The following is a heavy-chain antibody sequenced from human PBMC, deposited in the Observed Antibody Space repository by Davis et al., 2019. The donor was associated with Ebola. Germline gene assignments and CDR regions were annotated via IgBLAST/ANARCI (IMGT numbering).Heavy chain of an antibody. V-gene: IGHV3-23*01. CDR1: GFSFSSYD. D-gene: IGHD4-17*01. Sequence: GESLKISCAASGFSFSSYDMIWVRQAPGKGLEYVSGISGSGATTDYADSVKGRFTISRDNSKNTLYLQMNSLRAEDTAVYYCAKAVHGETFFDYWGQGTLVTVSS. J-gene: IGHJ4*02. CDR2: ISGSGATT. CDR3: AKAVHGETFFDY.